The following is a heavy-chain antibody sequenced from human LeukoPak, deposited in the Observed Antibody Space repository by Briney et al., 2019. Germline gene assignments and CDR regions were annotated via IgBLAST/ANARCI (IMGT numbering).Heavy chain of an antibody. J-gene: IGHJ4*02. Sequence: GGSLRLSCAASGFTFSSYAMSWVRQAPGEGLEWVSTISPSGGSTFYADSVKGRFTIFRDNSKNTLYLQMNNLRVDDTAVYYCAKDPYGGSPRGFDYWGQGILVAASS. V-gene: IGHV3-23*01. CDR2: ISPSGGST. D-gene: IGHD1-26*01. CDR3: AKDPYGGSPRGFDY. CDR1: GFTFSSYA.